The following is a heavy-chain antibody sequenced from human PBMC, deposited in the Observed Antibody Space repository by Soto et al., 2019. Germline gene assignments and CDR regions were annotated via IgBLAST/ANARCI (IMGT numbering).Heavy chain of an antibody. D-gene: IGHD2-21*01. V-gene: IGHV3-23*01. CDR3: AKPSVMVEDY. CDR2: ISGSGGST. Sequence: EEQLLESGGGVVQPGGSLRLSCAASGFTFSSYAMSWVRQAPGKGLEWVSGISGSGGSTYYADSVKGRFTISRDNSKSTLYLQMNSLRDEDTAVYYCAKPSVMVEDYWGQGTLVTVSS. CDR1: GFTFSSYA. J-gene: IGHJ4*02.